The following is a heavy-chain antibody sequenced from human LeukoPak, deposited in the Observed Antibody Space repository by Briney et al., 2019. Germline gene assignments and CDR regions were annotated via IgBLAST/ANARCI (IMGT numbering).Heavy chain of an antibody. CDR2: ISYDGSNK. D-gene: IGHD6-13*01. CDR1: GGSISSSN. J-gene: IGHJ4*02. CDR3: VSSSWYTVWFDY. Sequence: LSLTCAVSGGSISSSNWWSWVRQAPGKGLEWVAVISYDGSNKYYADSVKGRFTISRDNSKNTLYLQMNSLRAEDTAVYYCVSSSWYTVWFDYWGQGTLVTVSS. V-gene: IGHV3-30*03.